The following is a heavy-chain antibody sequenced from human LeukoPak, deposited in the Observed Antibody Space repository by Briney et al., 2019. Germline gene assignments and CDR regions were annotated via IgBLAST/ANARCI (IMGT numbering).Heavy chain of an antibody. V-gene: IGHV4-34*01. Sequence: SETLSLTCAVYGGSFSGYYWSWIRQPPGKGLEWIGEINHSGSTNYNPSLKSRVTISVDTSKNQFSLKLSSVPAADTAVYYCARWDYGDYALAYWGQGTLVTVSS. D-gene: IGHD4-17*01. J-gene: IGHJ4*02. CDR3: ARWDYGDYALAY. CDR1: GGSFSGYY. CDR2: INHSGST.